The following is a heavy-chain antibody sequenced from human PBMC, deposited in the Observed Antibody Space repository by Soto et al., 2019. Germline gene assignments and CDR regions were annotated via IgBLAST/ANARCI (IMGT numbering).Heavy chain of an antibody. V-gene: IGHV4-34*01. CDR1: GGSFSSYY. J-gene: IGHJ5*02. CDR2: INHSGST. CDR3: GRGLVRGGFDP. D-gene: IGHD2-15*01. Sequence: SETLSLTCAAYGGSFSSYYWSWIRQPPGKGLEWIGEINHSGSTNYNPSLKCRVTISVDTSKNQFSLKLSSVTAADTAVYYCGRGLVRGGFDPWGQGTLVTVSS.